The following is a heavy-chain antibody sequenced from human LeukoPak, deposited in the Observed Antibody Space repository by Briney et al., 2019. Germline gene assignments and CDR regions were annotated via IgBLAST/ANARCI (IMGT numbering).Heavy chain of an antibody. J-gene: IGHJ4*02. CDR1: GGTFSSYA. CDR3: ARGYYDSSGYSYYFDY. CDR2: IIPIFGTA. Sequence: GASVKVSCKASGGTFSSYAISWVRQAPGQGLEWMGGIIPIFGTANYAQKFQGRVTITTDESTSPAYMELSSLRSEDTAVYYCARGYYDSSGYSYYFDYWGQGTLVTVSS. D-gene: IGHD3-22*01. V-gene: IGHV1-69*05.